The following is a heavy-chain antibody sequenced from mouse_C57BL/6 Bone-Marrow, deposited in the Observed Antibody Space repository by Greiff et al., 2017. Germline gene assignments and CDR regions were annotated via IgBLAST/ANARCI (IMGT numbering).Heavy chain of an antibody. CDR2: ISYDGSN. D-gene: IGHD1-1*01. CDR1: GYSITSGYY. CDR3: ARGLYYYGSMDY. Sequence: EVQRVESGPGLVKPSQSLSLTCSVTGYSITSGYYWNWIRQFPGNKLEWMGYISYDGSNNYNPSLKNRISITRDTSKNQFFLKLNSVTTEDTATYYCARGLYYYGSMDYWGQGTSVTASS. V-gene: IGHV3-6*01. J-gene: IGHJ4*01.